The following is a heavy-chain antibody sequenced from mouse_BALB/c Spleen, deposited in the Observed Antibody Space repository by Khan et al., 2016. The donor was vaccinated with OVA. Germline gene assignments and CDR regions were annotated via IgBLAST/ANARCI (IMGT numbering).Heavy chain of an antibody. Sequence: EVQLQESGPGLVKPSQSLSLTCTVTGYSITSNYAWNWIRQFPGNKLEWMGYLSYRGSTNYNPSRKSRISITRDTSKNQFFLQLNSVTTEDTATYYCARGDYYGYAMGYWGQGTSITVSS. CDR1: GYSITSNYA. V-gene: IGHV3-2*02. D-gene: IGHD1-1*01. J-gene: IGHJ4*01. CDR3: ARGDYYGYAMGY. CDR2: LSYRGST.